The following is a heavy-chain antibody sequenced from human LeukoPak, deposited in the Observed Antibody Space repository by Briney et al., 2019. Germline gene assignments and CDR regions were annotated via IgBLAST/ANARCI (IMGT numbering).Heavy chain of an antibody. CDR3: ARDAPTIFWSYWYFDL. Sequence: KPGGSLRLSCAASGFTFSDYYMSWIRQAPGKGLEWVSYISSSGSTIYYADSVKGRFTISRDNAKNSLYLQMNSLRAEDTAVYYCARDAPTIFWSYWYFDLWGRGTLVTVSS. CDR1: GFTFSDYY. D-gene: IGHD3-3*01. V-gene: IGHV3-11*04. J-gene: IGHJ2*01. CDR2: ISSSGSTI.